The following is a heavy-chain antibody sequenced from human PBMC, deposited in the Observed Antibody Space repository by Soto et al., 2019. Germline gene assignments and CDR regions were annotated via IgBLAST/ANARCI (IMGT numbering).Heavy chain of an antibody. CDR3: ARLRGSSSYYYYYMDV. CDR1: GGSISSYY. V-gene: IGHV4-59*01. CDR2: IYYSGST. Sequence: SETLSLTCTVSGGSISSYYWSWIRQPPGKGLEWIGYIYYSGSTNYNPSLKSRVTISVDTSKNQFSLKLSSVTAADTAVYYCARLRGSSSYYYYYMDVWGKGTTVTVSS. J-gene: IGHJ6*03. D-gene: IGHD6-6*01.